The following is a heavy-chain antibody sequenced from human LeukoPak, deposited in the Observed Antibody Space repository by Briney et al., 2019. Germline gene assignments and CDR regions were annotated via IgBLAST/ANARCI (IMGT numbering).Heavy chain of an antibody. V-gene: IGHV3-30-3*02. CDR1: GFTFSSYA. CDR2: ISYDGSNK. Sequence: GGSLRLSCAASGFTFSSYAMHWVRQAPGKGLEWVALISYDGSNKYYADSVKGRFTISRDNSKNTLYLQMNSLRAEDTAVYYCAKSNPVDFDILTDYSPWAFYFDYWGQGTLVTVSS. CDR3: AKSNPVDFDILTDYSPWAFYFDY. D-gene: IGHD3-9*01. J-gene: IGHJ4*02.